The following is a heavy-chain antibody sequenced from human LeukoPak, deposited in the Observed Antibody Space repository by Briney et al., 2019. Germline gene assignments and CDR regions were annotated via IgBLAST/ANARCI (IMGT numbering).Heavy chain of an antibody. Sequence: ASVKVSCKASGYTFTSYYMHWVRQAPGQGPEWMGIINPSGGSTSYAQKFQGRVTMTRDTSTSTVYMELSSLRSEDTAVYYCARERSNGRGFDYWGQGTLVTVSS. J-gene: IGHJ4*02. CDR1: GYTFTSYY. CDR2: INPSGGST. D-gene: IGHD2-8*01. CDR3: ARERSNGRGFDY. V-gene: IGHV1-46*01.